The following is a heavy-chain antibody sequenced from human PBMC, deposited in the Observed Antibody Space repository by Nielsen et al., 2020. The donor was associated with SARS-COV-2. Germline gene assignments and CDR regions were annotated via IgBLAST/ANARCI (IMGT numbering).Heavy chain of an antibody. J-gene: IGHJ4*02. CDR2: INPSDSAT. V-gene: IGHV5-51*01. CDR1: GDRFTSYW. D-gene: IGHD5-18*01. Sequence: GESLKISCKGFGDRFTSYWIGWVRQMPGKGLELMGVINPSDSATRYSPSFQGQVTISADESINTAYLQWSSLKASDTAMYYCARGGGYNYGILDYWGQGTLVTVSS. CDR3: ARGGGYNYGILDY.